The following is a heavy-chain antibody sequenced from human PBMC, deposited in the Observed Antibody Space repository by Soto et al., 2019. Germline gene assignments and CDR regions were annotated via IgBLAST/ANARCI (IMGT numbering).Heavy chain of an antibody. J-gene: IGHJ4*02. D-gene: IGHD3-3*01. CDR2: ISAYNGNT. Sequence: QVQLVQSGAEVKKPGASVKVSCKASGYTFTTYGISWVRQAPGQGLEWMGWISAYNGNTNYAQKLQGRLTMTTDTSTSTAHMELRSLRSDDTAVYHCARDWAHNDCLSGYYPFDYWGQGTLVTVSS. CDR3: ARDWAHNDCLSGYYPFDY. CDR1: GYTFTTYG. V-gene: IGHV1-18*01.